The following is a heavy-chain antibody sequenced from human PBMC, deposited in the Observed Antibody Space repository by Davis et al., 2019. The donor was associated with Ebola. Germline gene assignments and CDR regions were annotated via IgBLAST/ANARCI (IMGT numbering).Heavy chain of an antibody. Sequence: ASVKVSCKASGYTFTLYYMHWVRQAPGQGLEWMGIINPSGGSTSYAQKFQGRVTLTRDTSTSTVYMELSSLRSEDTAVYYCARVAELGIYNWYFDLWGRGTLVTVSS. CDR3: ARVAELGIYNWYFDL. V-gene: IGHV1-46*01. CDR1: GYTFTLYY. D-gene: IGHD7-27*01. J-gene: IGHJ2*01. CDR2: INPSGGST.